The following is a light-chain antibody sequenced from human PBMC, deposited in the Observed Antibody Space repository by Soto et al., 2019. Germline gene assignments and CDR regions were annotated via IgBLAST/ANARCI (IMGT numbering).Light chain of an antibody. CDR2: SPH. Sequence: LDQRPAGTETTSRWVTISCSRSSSNIGSNTGNWYQQLRGTAPKLLIHSPHERPSGVPARFSGSPSGPSPSLAISGLQSEDEAAFYCAAWDDRLNAYAIGPGTKVIVL. V-gene: IGLV1-44*01. J-gene: IGLJ1*01. CDR1: SSNIGSNT. CDR3: AAWDDRLNAYA.